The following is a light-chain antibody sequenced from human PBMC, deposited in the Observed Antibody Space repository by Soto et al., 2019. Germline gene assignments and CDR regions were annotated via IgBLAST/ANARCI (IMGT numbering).Light chain of an antibody. Sequence: EIVLTQSPGTLSLSPGERATLSCRASQSVRSSYLAWYQQKPGQAPRLLIYGASSRATGSPDRFSGSESGTDFTLTISRLEPEDFAVYYCQQYGSSPYTFGQGTKLEIK. J-gene: IGKJ2*01. V-gene: IGKV3-20*01. CDR3: QQYGSSPYT. CDR1: QSVRSSY. CDR2: GAS.